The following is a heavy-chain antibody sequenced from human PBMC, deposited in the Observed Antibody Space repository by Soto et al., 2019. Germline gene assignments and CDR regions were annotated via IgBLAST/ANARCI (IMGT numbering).Heavy chain of an antibody. CDR3: AREKGFMDA. CDR2: TYYRSKWYN. J-gene: IGHJ6*02. Sequence: SQTLSLTCAISGDSVSSKSAAWSWIRQSPSRGLEWLGRTYYRSKWYNEYAISVKGRITINPDTSKNHFSLQLSSVTPEDTAVNYCAREKGFMDAGGQGIRVTVPS. CDR1: GDSVSSKSAA. V-gene: IGHV6-1*01.